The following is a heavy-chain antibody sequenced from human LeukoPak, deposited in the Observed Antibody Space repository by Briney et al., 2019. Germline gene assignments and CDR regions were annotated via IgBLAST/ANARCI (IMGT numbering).Heavy chain of an antibody. Sequence: SETLSLTCSVSGGSISSYYWSWIRQPPGKGLEWIGYIYYSGSTYYNPSLKSRVTISVDTSKNQFSLKLSSVTAADTAVYYCASISITMIVVVSDAFDIWGQGTMVTVSS. CDR1: GGSISSYY. V-gene: IGHV4-59*06. CDR3: ASISITMIVVVSDAFDI. CDR2: IYYSGST. J-gene: IGHJ3*02. D-gene: IGHD3-22*01.